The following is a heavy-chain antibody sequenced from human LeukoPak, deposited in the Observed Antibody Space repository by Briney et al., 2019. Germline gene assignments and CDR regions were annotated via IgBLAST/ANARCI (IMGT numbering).Heavy chain of an antibody. CDR3: ARDSGWLGDFDY. Sequence: GGSLRLSCAASGFTFSSYAMHWVRQAPGKGLEWVAVISYDGSNKYYADSVKGRLTISRDNYKNTLYLQMNSLRAEDTAVYYCARDSGWLGDFDYWGQGTLVTVSS. V-gene: IGHV3-30-3*01. CDR2: ISYDGSNK. J-gene: IGHJ4*02. D-gene: IGHD3-10*01. CDR1: GFTFSSYA.